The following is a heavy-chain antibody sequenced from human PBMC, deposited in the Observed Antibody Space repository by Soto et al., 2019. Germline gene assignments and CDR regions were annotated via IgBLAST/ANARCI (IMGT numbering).Heavy chain of an antibody. D-gene: IGHD6-6*01. J-gene: IGHJ6*02. V-gene: IGHV3-15*01. CDR1: GFTFSNAW. Sequence: GSLRLSCAASGFTFSNAWMSWVRQAPGKGLEWIGRIKSKTDGGTTDYAAPVKGRFTISRDDSKNTLYLQMNSLKTEDTAVYYCTTGGYSSSSTLLYYYYYGMDVWGQGTTVTVSS. CDR3: TTGGYSSSSTLLYYYYYGMDV. CDR2: IKSKTDGGTT.